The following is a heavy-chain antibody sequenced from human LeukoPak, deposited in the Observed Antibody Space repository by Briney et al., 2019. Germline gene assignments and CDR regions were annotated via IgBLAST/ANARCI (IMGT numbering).Heavy chain of an antibody. CDR1: GFTFSSYA. D-gene: IGHD3-10*01. CDR3: AAMVPYYYYGMDV. J-gene: IGHJ6*02. Sequence: PGGSLRLSCAAPGFTFSSYAMSWVRQAPGKGLEWVSAISGSGGSTYYADSVKGRFTISRDSSKSTLYLQMNSLRAEDTAVYYCAAMVPYYYYGMDVWGQGTTVTVSS. V-gene: IGHV3-23*01. CDR2: ISGSGGST.